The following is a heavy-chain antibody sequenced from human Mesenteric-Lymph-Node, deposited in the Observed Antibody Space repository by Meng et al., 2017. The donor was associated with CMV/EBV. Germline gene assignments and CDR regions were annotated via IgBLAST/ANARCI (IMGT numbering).Heavy chain of an antibody. Sequence: CKTSGGTFSTYTISWVRQAPGQGLEWMGGIIPLFATANYARKFQGRVTISTDESTSTAYMELSSLRSEDTVIYCCARGDTITATTVYWGQGTLVTVSS. V-gene: IGHV1-69*05. CDR1: GGTFSTYT. J-gene: IGHJ4*02. CDR3: ARGDTITATTVY. CDR2: IIPLFATA. D-gene: IGHD1-7*01.